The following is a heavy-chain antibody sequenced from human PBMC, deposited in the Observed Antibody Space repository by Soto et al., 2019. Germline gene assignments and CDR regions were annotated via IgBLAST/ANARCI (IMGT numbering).Heavy chain of an antibody. V-gene: IGHV4-4*02. Sequence: QVQLRESGPGLVKPSGTLSLTCAVSGDAISNSYWWNWVRQSPGRGLEWIGEIFHIGSTNYNPSLKGRLTMSVDKTKNHFSLTLTSVTAADTAVYFCARGPIRGVQYYFDLWGPGTLVAVSS. CDR1: GDAISNSYW. J-gene: IGHJ4*02. D-gene: IGHD3-10*01. CDR2: IFHIGST. CDR3: ARGPIRGVQYYFDL.